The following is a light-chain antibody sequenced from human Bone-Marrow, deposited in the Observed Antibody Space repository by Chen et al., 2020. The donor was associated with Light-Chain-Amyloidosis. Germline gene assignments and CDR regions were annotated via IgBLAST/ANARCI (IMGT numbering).Light chain of an antibody. V-gene: IGKV2-28*01. CDR3: MQTVQSTWT. Sequence: DIVLPQPPLSLLVTPGEPASISCRSSQSLLHKNGYNYLGWYLQKPGQSPQLLIYLVSNRASGVPDRFSGSGSGTDFTLKISRVEAEDVGVYYCMQTVQSTWTFGQGTKVEIK. J-gene: IGKJ1*01. CDR2: LVS. CDR1: QSLLHKNGYNY.